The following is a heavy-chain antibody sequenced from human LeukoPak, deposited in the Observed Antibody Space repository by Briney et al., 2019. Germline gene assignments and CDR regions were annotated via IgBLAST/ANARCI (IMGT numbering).Heavy chain of an antibody. Sequence: ASVKVSCKASGGTFISYAISWVRQAPGQGLEWMGGIIPIFGTANYAQKFQGRVTITADESTSTAYMELGSLRSEDTAVYYCARDPKSDIVLMVWGQGTLVTVSS. J-gene: IGHJ4*02. V-gene: IGHV1-69*13. D-gene: IGHD2-8*01. CDR1: GGTFISYA. CDR3: ARDPKSDIVLMV. CDR2: IIPIFGTA.